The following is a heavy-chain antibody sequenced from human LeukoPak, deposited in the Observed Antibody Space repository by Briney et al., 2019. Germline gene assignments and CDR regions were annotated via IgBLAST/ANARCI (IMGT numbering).Heavy chain of an antibody. CDR1: GFTFSSYA. D-gene: IGHD3-9*01. V-gene: IGHV3-21*01. CDR3: ASPGSSLTGGPI. Sequence: GGSLRLSCAASGFTFSSYAMHWVRQAPGKGLEWVSSISTTSTYIKYADSVKGRFTISRDNAGNSLYLQMNSLRAEDTAVYYCASPGSSLTGGPIWGQGSLVTVSA. CDR2: ISTTSTYI. J-gene: IGHJ4*02.